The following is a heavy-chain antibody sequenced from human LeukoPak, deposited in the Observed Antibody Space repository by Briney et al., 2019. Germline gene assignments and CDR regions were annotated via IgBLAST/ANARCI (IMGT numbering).Heavy chain of an antibody. D-gene: IGHD3-22*01. V-gene: IGHV4-4*02. Sequence: SEILSLTCTVSGDSINSLDLWSWVRQPPGKGLEWIGEMYLSGTTHSNPSVKSRVTISIDKSKNQFFLNLSSVTAADTAVYYCAGLVGRYSSGLYYYYFDYWGQGTLVTVSS. CDR3: AGLVGRYSSGLYYYYFDY. J-gene: IGHJ4*02. CDR1: GDSINSLDL. CDR2: MYLSGTT.